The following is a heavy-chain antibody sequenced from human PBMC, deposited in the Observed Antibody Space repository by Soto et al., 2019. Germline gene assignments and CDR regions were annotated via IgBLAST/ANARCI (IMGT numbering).Heavy chain of an antibody. CDR2: SSATGAGT. CDR3: AKDRRAGGNYGFYSDF. V-gene: IGHV3-23*01. Sequence: LRLSCAASGFTFSSYGMTGVRQAPEKGLEWVSFSSATGAGTYYADSVKGRFTISRDNSKNTLYLQMTSLRADDTAVYYCAKDRRAGGNYGFYSDFWGQGALVTVYS. D-gene: IGHD1-7*01. J-gene: IGHJ4*02. CDR1: GFTFSSYG.